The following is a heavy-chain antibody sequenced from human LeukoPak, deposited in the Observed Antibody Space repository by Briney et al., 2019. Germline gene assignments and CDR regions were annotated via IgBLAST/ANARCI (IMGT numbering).Heavy chain of an antibody. D-gene: IGHD2-2*01. CDR3: AAHCSSTSCRHDY. V-gene: IGHV1-2*02. CDR2: INPNSGGT. Sequence: ASVKVSCKASGYTFTGYYMHWVRQAPGQGLEWMGWINPNSGGTNYAQKFQGRVTMTRDTSISTAYKELSRLRSDDTAVYYCAAHCSSTSCRHDYWGQRTLVTVSS. CDR1: GYTFTGYY. J-gene: IGHJ4*02.